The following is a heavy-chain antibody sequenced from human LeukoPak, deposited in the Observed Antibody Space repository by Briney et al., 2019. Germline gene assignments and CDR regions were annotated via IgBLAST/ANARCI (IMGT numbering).Heavy chain of an antibody. D-gene: IGHD5-24*01. CDR1: GFTFSSYG. CDR2: IWYDGSNK. CDR3: AKDRMATITGFDY. J-gene: IGHJ4*02. V-gene: IGHV3-33*06. Sequence: GGSLRLSCAASGFTFSSYGMHWVRQAPGKGLEWVAVIWYDGSNKYYADSVEGRFTISRDNSKNTLYLQMNSLRAEDTAVYYCAKDRMATITGFDYWGQGTLVTVSS.